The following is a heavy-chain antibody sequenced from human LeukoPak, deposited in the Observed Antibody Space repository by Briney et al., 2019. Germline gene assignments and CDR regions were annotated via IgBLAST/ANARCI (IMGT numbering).Heavy chain of an antibody. D-gene: IGHD1-26*01. CDR3: ARDRSGSYPS. Sequence: PGGSLRLSCAASGFTFSNYWMHWVRQAPGKGLEWVSSISSSSSYIYYADSVKGRFTISRDNAKNSLYLQMNSLRAEDTAVYYCARDRSGSYPSWGQGTLATVSS. CDR1: GFTFSNYW. V-gene: IGHV3-21*01. J-gene: IGHJ4*02. CDR2: ISSSSSYI.